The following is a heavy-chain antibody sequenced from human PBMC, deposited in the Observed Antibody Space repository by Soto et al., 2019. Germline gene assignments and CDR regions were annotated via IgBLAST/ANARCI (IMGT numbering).Heavy chain of an antibody. J-gene: IGHJ4*02. D-gene: IGHD4-17*01. CDR2: IRSKANSYAT. Sequence: GGSLRLSCAASGFTFSGSAMHWVRQASGKGLEWVGRIRSKANSYATAYAASVKGRFTISRDDSKNTAYLQMNSLKTEDTAMYYCTSTVTTDKLYDYWGQGTLVTVSS. V-gene: IGHV3-73*01. CDR1: GFTFSGSA. CDR3: TSTVTTDKLYDY.